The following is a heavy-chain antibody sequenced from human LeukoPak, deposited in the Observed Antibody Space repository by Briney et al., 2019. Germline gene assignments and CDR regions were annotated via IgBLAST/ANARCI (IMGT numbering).Heavy chain of an antibody. Sequence: ASVKVSCKASGYTFSSYHIHWVQQAPGQGLEWMGKINPSFNPGVDVTSYAQKFQGRVTMTRDTSTNTVYMELSSLTSEDTAVYYCARAWESIAGYYFDYWGQGTLVTVSS. V-gene: IGHV1-46*01. CDR2: INPSFNPGVDVT. CDR1: GYTFSSYH. D-gene: IGHD1-26*01. J-gene: IGHJ4*02. CDR3: ARAWESIAGYYFDY.